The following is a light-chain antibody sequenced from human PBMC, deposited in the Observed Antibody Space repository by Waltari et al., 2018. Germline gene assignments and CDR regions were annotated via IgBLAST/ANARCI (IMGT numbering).Light chain of an antibody. Sequence: DIQMTQSPSTLSASVGYRVTVTCRVSQSINCWLAWYKQKPGKAPKLLIYKTSSLESGVPSRFRGSGFGTDFTLTISNLQPDDFANYYCQYYRTFGQGTKVEIK. J-gene: IGKJ1*01. CDR2: KTS. V-gene: IGKV1-5*03. CDR1: QSINCW. CDR3: QYYRT.